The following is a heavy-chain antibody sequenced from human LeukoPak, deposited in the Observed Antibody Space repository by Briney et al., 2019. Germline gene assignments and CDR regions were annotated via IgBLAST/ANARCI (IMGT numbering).Heavy chain of an antibody. CDR2: IKQDGSEK. D-gene: IGHD6-13*01. Sequence: GGSLRLSCADSGFTFSRYWMSWVRQAPGKGLEWAANIKQDGSEKYYADSVRGRFTISRDNAKNSLYLQMSSLRAEDTAVYYCARDQGSWLDYWGQGTLVTVSS. CDR3: ARDQGSWLDY. CDR1: GFTFSRYW. V-gene: IGHV3-7*01. J-gene: IGHJ4*02.